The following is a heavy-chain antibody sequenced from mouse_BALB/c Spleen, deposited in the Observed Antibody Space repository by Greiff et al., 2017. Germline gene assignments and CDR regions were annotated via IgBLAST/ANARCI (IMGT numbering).Heavy chain of an antibody. CDR1: GFTFSSFG. J-gene: IGHJ4*01. Sequence: EVQVVESGGGLVQPGGSRKLSCAASGFTFSSFGMHWVRQAPEKGLEWVAYISSGSSTIYYADTVKGRFTISRDNPKNTLFLQMTSLRSEDTAMYYCARPGSRRDYAMDYWGQGTSVTVSS. CDR2: ISSGSSTI. V-gene: IGHV5-17*02. D-gene: IGHD1-1*01. CDR3: ARPGSRRDYAMDY.